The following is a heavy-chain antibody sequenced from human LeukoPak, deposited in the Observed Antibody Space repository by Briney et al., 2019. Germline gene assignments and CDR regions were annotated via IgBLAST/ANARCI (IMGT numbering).Heavy chain of an antibody. CDR3: ARVGQGILTGYASDY. V-gene: IGHV3-11*06. Sequence: GGSLRLSCAASGFTFSDYYMSWIRQAPGKGPEWVSYISSSSYTNYADSVKGRFTISRDNAKNSLYLQMNSLRAEDTAVYYCARVGQGILTGYASDYWGQGTLVTVSS. J-gene: IGHJ4*02. D-gene: IGHD3-9*01. CDR2: ISSSSYT. CDR1: GFTFSDYY.